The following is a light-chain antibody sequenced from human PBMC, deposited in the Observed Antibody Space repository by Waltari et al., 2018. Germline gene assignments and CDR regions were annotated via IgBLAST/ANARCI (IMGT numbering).Light chain of an antibody. Sequence: DIQMTQSPSSLSASVGDRVTIPCRASQGISHYLAWWQHKPGKVPNLLIYGASTLRSGVPSRFSGSGSGTEFTLTISSLQPEDVATYYCQKYNSPPQTFGQGTKVEIK. CDR2: GAS. CDR1: QGISHY. V-gene: IGKV1-27*01. J-gene: IGKJ1*01. CDR3: QKYNSPPQT.